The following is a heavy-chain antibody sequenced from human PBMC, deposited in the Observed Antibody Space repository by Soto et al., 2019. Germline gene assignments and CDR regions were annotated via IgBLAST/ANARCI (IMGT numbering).Heavy chain of an antibody. J-gene: IGHJ5*02. D-gene: IGHD6-13*01. CDR2: IYYSGST. Sequence: SEALCRTYIDSGRSISIYYWLGIRQPPWKGLEWIGYIYYSGSTNYNPSLKSRVTISVDTSKNQFSLKLSSVTAADTAVYYCARGGIAAAGTGLWFDPWGQGTLVTVS. CDR3: ARGGIAAAGTGLWFDP. V-gene: IGHV4-59*01. CDR1: GRSISIYY.